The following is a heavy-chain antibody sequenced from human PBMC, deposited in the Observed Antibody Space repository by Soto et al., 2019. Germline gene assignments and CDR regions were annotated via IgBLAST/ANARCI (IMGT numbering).Heavy chain of an antibody. Sequence: ASVKVSCKASGGTFSSYAISWVRQAPGQGLEWMGGIIPIFGTANYAQKFQGRVTITADESTSTAYMELSSLRSEDTAVYYCARVSVAGYYDSSGPAMGAFDIWGQGTMVTVSS. D-gene: IGHD3-22*01. J-gene: IGHJ3*02. V-gene: IGHV1-69*13. CDR3: ARVSVAGYYDSSGPAMGAFDI. CDR2: IIPIFGTA. CDR1: GGTFSSYA.